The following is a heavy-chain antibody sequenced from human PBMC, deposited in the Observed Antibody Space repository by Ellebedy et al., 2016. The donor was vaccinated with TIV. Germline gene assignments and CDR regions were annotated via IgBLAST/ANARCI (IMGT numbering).Heavy chain of an antibody. CDR1: GSSLIDYH. Sequence: SETLSLTCSVSGSSLIDYHWSWIRQSPRKGLEWIGNVYHTGTPIYNPSLQSRVTISVEPSKNQFSLKLTSVTAADTAVYYCTRTVQLEFYMNVWGRGTSVTVS. J-gene: IGHJ6*03. CDR2: VYHTGTP. CDR3: TRTVQLEFYMNV. D-gene: IGHD3-3*01. V-gene: IGHV4-59*08.